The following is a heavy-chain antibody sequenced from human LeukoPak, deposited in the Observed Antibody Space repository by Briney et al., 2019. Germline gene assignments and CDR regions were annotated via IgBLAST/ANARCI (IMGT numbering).Heavy chain of an antibody. CDR3: AREFSYYDSSGYFDY. Sequence: SETLTLTCTVSGGSKSSYYWSWIRQPPGKGLEWIGYIYYSGSTNYNPSLKSRVTISVDTSKNQFSLKLSSVTAADTAVYYCAREFSYYDSSGYFDYWGQGTLVTVSS. V-gene: IGHV4-59*12. J-gene: IGHJ4*02. CDR2: IYYSGST. D-gene: IGHD3-22*01. CDR1: GGSKSSYY.